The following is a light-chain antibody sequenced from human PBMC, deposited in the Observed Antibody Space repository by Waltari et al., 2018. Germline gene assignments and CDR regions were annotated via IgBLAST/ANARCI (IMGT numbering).Light chain of an antibody. J-gene: IGLJ3*02. CDR1: SANVGTNS. CDR2: SDN. CDR3: ATWDDRLTGFWV. Sequence: QSVLTQPPSASGTPGQTVTISCSGGSANVGTNSVSWYKQLPGVAPELLLYSDNQRPPGVPDRFSGSRSGTSASLAISGLRSDDEADYDCATWDDRLTGFWVFGGGTRLTV. V-gene: IGLV1-47*02.